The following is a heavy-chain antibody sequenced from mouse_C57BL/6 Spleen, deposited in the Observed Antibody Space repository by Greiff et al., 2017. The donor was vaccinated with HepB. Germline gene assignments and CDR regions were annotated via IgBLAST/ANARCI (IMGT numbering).Heavy chain of an antibody. CDR2: IYPGDGDT. D-gene: IGHD1-1*01. V-gene: IGHV1-82*01. J-gene: IGHJ1*03. Sequence: VQVVESGPELVKPGASVKISCKASGYAFSSSWMNWVKQRPGKGLEWIGRIYPGDGDTNYNGKFKGKATLTADKSSSTAYMQLSSLTSEDSAVYFCAREGGSSYWDFDVWGTGTTVTVSS. CDR3: AREGGSSYWDFDV. CDR1: GYAFSSSW.